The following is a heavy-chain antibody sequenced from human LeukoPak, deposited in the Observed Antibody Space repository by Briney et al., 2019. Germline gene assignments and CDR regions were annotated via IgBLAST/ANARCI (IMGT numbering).Heavy chain of an antibody. CDR2: IYSGGSA. J-gene: IGHJ3*02. CDR3: ARGPIAVAATGSFDI. CDR1: GFTVSSNY. D-gene: IGHD6-19*01. Sequence: GGSLRLSCAASGFTVSSNYMSWVRQAPGKGLEWVSVIYSGGSAYYADSVKGRFTISRDNSKNTLYLQMNSLRAEDTAVYYCARGPIAVAATGSFDIWGQGTMVTVSS. V-gene: IGHV3-66*01.